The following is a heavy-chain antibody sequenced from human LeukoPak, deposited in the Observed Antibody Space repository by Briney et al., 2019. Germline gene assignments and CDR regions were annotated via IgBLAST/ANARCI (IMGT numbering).Heavy chain of an antibody. CDR2: ISPYNGNT. CDR1: GYDFTSVG. D-gene: IGHD6-19*01. CDR3: ARAGSGSGWYFDY. J-gene: IGHJ4*02. Sequence: ASVKVSCKASGYDFTSVGITWVRRAPGQGLEWMGWISPYNGNTRYAQKFQGRVAMTTDTSTTTAYMELRGLRFNDTAVYYCARAGSGSGWYFDYWGRGTLVTVSS. V-gene: IGHV1-18*01.